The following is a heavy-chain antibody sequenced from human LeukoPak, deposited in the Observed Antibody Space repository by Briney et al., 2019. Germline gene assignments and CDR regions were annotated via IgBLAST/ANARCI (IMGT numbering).Heavy chain of an antibody. V-gene: IGHV3-15*01. Sequence: PGGSLRLSCAASGFTFSNAWMSWVRQATGKGLEWVGLIKSKTDGGTTDYAAPVKGRFTISRDDSNNTLYLQMNSLKTEDTAVYYCTTGPALLWFGELRGYFDYWGQGTLVTVSS. CDR3: TTGPALLWFGELRGYFDY. J-gene: IGHJ4*02. CDR2: IKSKTDGGTT. CDR1: GFTFSNAW. D-gene: IGHD3-10*01.